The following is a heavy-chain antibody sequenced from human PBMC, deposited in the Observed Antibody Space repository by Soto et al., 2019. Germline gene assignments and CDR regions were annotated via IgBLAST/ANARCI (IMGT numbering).Heavy chain of an antibody. D-gene: IGHD5-12*01. CDR3: ARDRGGYPYYFDY. J-gene: IGHJ4*02. CDR1: GFTFSSYS. CDR2: ISSSSSYI. Sequence: EVQLVESGGGLVKPGGSLRLSCAASGFTFSSYSMNWVRQAPGKGLEWVSSISSSSSYIYYADSVKGRFTIYRDNAKNSLYLQMNSLRAEDTAVYYCARDRGGYPYYFDYWGQGTLVTVSS. V-gene: IGHV3-21*01.